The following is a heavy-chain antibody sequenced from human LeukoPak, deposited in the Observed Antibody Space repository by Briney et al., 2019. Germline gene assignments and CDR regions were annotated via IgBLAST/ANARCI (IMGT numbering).Heavy chain of an antibody. CDR2: IYYTGAT. CDR3: ARAGYSYGTGYYFDY. V-gene: IGHV4-59*01. CDR1: GGSISSYY. J-gene: IGHJ4*02. Sequence: SETLSPTCTVSGGSISSYYWSWIRLPPGKGLEWIGYIYYTGATYYNPSLKSRVTISLDTSKNQFSLKLSSVTAADAAVYYCARAGYSYGTGYYFDYWGQRAPGTVSS. D-gene: IGHD5-18*01.